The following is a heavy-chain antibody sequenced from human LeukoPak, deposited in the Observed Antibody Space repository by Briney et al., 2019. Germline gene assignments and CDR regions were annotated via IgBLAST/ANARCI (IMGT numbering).Heavy chain of an antibody. D-gene: IGHD3-3*01. J-gene: IGHJ4*02. CDR1: GFTFSGYG. V-gene: IGHV3-30*02. CDR2: IRYDGSIK. Sequence: GGSLRLSCAASGFTFSGYGMHWVRQAPGKGLEWVAFIRYDGSIKYYADSVKGRFTISRDNSKNTLYLQMNSLRVEDTAVYYCAKDPRIFGVDYYFDYWGQGTLVTVSS. CDR3: AKDPRIFGVDYYFDY.